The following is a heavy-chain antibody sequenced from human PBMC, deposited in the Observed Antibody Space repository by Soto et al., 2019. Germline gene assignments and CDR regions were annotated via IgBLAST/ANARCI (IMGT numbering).Heavy chain of an antibody. CDR3: ARDRVVTGLLHWYFDL. CDR2: INAGNGNT. D-gene: IGHD2-15*01. Sequence: QVQLVQSGAEVKKPGASVKVSCKASGYTFTSYAMHWVRQAPGQRLEWMGWINAGNGNTKYSQKFQGRVTITRDTSASTAYMELSSLRSEDTAVYYCARDRVVTGLLHWYFDLWGRGTLVTVSS. CDR1: GYTFTSYA. J-gene: IGHJ2*01. V-gene: IGHV1-3*01.